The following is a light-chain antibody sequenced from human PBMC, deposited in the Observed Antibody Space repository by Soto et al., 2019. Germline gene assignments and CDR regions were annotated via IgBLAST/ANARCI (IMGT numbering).Light chain of an antibody. CDR2: EVI. J-gene: IGLJ1*01. Sequence: QSALTQPPSASGSPGQSVTISCTGTSSDVGDYNYVSWYQQHPGKAPTLLIYEVIKRPSGVPDRFSGSKSGNTASLTVSGLQAEDEDDYYCSSYAGSKIYYVFGTGTKLTVL. CDR1: SSDVGDYNY. CDR3: SSYAGSKIYYV. V-gene: IGLV2-8*01.